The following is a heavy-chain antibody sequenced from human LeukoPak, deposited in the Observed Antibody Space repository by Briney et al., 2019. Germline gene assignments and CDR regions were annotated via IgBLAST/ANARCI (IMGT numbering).Heavy chain of an antibody. CDR1: GGSFSGYY. J-gene: IGHJ6*02. D-gene: IGHD3-3*01. CDR2: IYYSGST. V-gene: IGHV4-31*11. Sequence: PSETLSLTCAVYGGSFSGYYWSWIRQHPGKGLEWIGYIYYSGSTYYNPSLKSRVTISVDTSKNQFSLKLSSVTAADTAVYYCARATRLFWSGSYYYYYGMDVWGQGTTVTVSS. CDR3: ARATRLFWSGSYYYYYGMDV.